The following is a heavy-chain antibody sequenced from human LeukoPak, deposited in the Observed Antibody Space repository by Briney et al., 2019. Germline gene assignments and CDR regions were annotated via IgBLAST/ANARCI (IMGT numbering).Heavy chain of an antibody. CDR2: ITHSGSS. CDR1: GGSFSDYY. D-gene: IGHD3-22*01. Sequence: PSETLSLTCAVSGGSFSDYYWGWIRQPPGKGLEWIGEITHSGSSDYNPSLKSRVTISVDTSKNQFSLKLRSMTAADTAVYYCARYRSSGYVGQWGQGTLVTVSP. J-gene: IGHJ4*02. V-gene: IGHV4-34*01. CDR3: ARYRSSGYVGQ.